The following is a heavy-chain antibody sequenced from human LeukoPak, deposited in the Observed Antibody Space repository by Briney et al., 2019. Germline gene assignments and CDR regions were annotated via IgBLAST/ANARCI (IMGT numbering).Heavy chain of an antibody. D-gene: IGHD5-18*01. CDR1: GGSISSSNHY. CDR3: ARHRSGYSYGFDY. J-gene: IGHJ4*02. Sequence: PSETLSLTCTVSGGSISSSNHYWGWIRQPPGKGLEWIGSINYSGSTYYNPSLKSRVTKSVDVSKNQFSLKLSSVTVADTAVYYCARHRSGYSYGFDYWGQGTLVTVSS. V-gene: IGHV4-39*01. CDR2: INYSGST.